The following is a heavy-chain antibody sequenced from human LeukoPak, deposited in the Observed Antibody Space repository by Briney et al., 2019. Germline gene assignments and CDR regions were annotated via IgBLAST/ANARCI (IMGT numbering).Heavy chain of an antibody. Sequence: PGGSLRLSCAASGFTFSSHGLHWVRQAPGKGLEWVAFIRNDGSDKYHADSVKGRFTVSRDNSKNTLHLQMNSLRAADTAVYYCAKPRGSRGYFDYWGQGTLVTVSS. J-gene: IGHJ4*02. CDR1: GFTFSSHG. V-gene: IGHV3-30*02. CDR2: IRNDGSDK. D-gene: IGHD3-10*01. CDR3: AKPRGSRGYFDY.